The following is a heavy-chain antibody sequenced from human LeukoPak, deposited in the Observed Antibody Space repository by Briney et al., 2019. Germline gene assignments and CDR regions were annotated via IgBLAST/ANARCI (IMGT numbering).Heavy chain of an antibody. D-gene: IGHD2-2*01. CDR2: IYYSGST. Sequence: PSETLSLTCTVSGGSISSYYWSWIRQPPGKGLEWIGYIYYSGSTNYNPSLKSRVTISVDTSKNQFSLKLSSVTAADTAVYYCARFYGPRYCSSTSCPGAFDIWGQGTMVTVSS. J-gene: IGHJ3*02. CDR1: GGSISSYY. CDR3: ARFYGPRYCSSTSCPGAFDI. V-gene: IGHV4-59*01.